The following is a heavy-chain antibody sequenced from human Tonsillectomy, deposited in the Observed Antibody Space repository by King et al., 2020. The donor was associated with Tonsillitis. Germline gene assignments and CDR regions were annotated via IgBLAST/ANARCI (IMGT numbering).Heavy chain of an antibody. CDR3: ARARYYYDSSGYAFDI. CDR2: INHSGST. J-gene: IGHJ3*02. D-gene: IGHD3-22*01. Sequence: VQLQQWGAGLLKPSETLSLTCAVYGGSFSGYYWSWIRQPPGKGLEWIGEINHSGSTNYNPSLKSRVTISVDTSKNQFSLKLSSVTAADTAVYYCARARYYYDSSGYAFDIWGKGTMVTVSS. V-gene: IGHV4-34*01. CDR1: GGSFSGYY.